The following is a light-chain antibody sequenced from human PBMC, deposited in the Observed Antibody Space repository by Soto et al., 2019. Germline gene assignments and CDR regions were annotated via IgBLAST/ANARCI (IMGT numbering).Light chain of an antibody. J-gene: IGLJ2*01. Sequence: QLVLTQSPSASASLGASVKLTCTLSSGHSSYTIAWHQQQPEKGPRYLMKLNSDGSHNKGDGIPDRFSGSSSGAERYLTISGLQSEDEADYYCQTCGTAMDLVFGGGTKLTVL. CDR3: QTCGTAMDLV. CDR2: LNSDGSH. V-gene: IGLV4-69*01. CDR1: SGHSSYT.